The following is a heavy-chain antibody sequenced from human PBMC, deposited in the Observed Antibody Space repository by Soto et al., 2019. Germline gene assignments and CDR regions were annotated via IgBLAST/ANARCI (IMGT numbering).Heavy chain of an antibody. Sequence: AAVKVSCKASGYTFTGYYRHRVRQAPGQGLEKMGWINPNSGGTNYAQKFQGWVTMTRDTSISTAYMELSRLRSDDTAVYYCARAVISAAYCMDVWGQGSTVT. J-gene: IGHJ6*02. CDR1: GYTFTGYY. CDR3: ARAVISAAYCMDV. V-gene: IGHV1-2*04. D-gene: IGHD3-22*01. CDR2: INPNSGGT.